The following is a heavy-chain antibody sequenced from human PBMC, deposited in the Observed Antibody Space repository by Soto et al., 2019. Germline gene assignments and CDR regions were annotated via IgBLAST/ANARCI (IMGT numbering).Heavy chain of an antibody. D-gene: IGHD1-26*01. V-gene: IGHV3-43*02. J-gene: IGHJ6*02. CDR3: AKDTSGSYYYYDGMDV. Sequence: GGSLRLSCAASGFTFDDYAMHWVRQAPGKGLEWVSLISGDGGSTYYADSVKGRFPISRDNSKNSLYLQMNSMRTEDTALYYCAKDTSGSYYYYDGMDVWGQGTTVTVSS. CDR1: GFTFDDYA. CDR2: ISGDGGST.